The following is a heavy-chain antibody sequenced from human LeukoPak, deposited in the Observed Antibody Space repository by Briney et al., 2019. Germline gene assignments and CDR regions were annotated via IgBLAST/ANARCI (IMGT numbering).Heavy chain of an antibody. V-gene: IGHV1-2*02. D-gene: IGHD3-3*01. CDR3: AREALTVFFSRGYYFDY. CDR2: INPNSGGT. J-gene: IGHJ4*02. Sequence: ASVKVSCKASGYTFTGYYMHWVRQAPGQGLEWMGWINPNSGGTNYAQKFQGRVTMTRDTSISTAYMELSRLRSDDTAVYYCAREALTVFFSRGYYFDYWGQGTLVTVSS. CDR1: GYTFTGYY.